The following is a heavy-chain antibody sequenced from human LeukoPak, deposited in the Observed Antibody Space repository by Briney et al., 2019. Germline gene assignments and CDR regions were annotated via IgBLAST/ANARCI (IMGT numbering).Heavy chain of an antibody. CDR3: ARDHSSSWFDY. J-gene: IGHJ4*02. D-gene: IGHD6-13*01. Sequence: PGGSLRLSCAASGFTFSSYAMHWVRRAPGKGLEWVAVISYDGSNKYYADSVKGRFTISRDNSKNTLYLQMNSLGAEDTAVYYCARDHSSSWFDYWGQGTLVTVSS. V-gene: IGHV3-30*04. CDR2: ISYDGSNK. CDR1: GFTFSSYA.